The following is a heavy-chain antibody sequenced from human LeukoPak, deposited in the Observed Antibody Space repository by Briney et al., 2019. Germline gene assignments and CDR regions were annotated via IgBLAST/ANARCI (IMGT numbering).Heavy chain of an antibody. CDR3: TTPPD. J-gene: IGHJ4*02. CDR2: IKSEAAGATT. Sequence: PGGSLRLSCEASGITISNAWMSWVRQAPGKGLEWVGCIKSEAAGATTDFAAPVKGRFTISRDDSKTTLYLQMNSLIIEDIAVYYCTTPPDWGQGTLVTVSS. CDR1: GITISNAW. V-gene: IGHV3-15*01.